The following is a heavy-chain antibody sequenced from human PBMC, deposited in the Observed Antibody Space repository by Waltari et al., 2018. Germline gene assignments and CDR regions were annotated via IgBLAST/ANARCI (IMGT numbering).Heavy chain of an antibody. CDR2: IYYSGST. Sequence: QLQLQESGPGLVKPSETLSLTCTVSGGSISSSSYYWGWIRQPPGKGLEWIGSIYYSGSTYYNPSLKSRVTISVDTSKNQFSLKLSSVTAADTAVYYCASHLGDILTGYTCWGQGTLVTVSS. CDR3: ASHLGDILTGYTC. D-gene: IGHD3-9*01. J-gene: IGHJ4*02. V-gene: IGHV4-39*01. CDR1: GGSISSSSYY.